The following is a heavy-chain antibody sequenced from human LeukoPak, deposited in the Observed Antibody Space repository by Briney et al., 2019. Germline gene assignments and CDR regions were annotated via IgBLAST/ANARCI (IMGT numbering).Heavy chain of an antibody. J-gene: IGHJ6*03. CDR3: VRHESFYYYYTDV. CDR1: SGSISSGDES. CDR2: IYYIDSGRN. V-gene: IGHV4-39*01. Sequence: PSETLSLTCSVSSGSISSGDESGGWIRRPPARGLVWIVGIYYIDSGRNYYNPFLESRVSISVETSKNQFSLKLSSVTGADTALYYCVRHESFYYYYTDVWGKGTTVTVSS.